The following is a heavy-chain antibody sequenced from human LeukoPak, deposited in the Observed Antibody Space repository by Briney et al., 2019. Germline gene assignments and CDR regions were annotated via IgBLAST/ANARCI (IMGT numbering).Heavy chain of an antibody. CDR3: ARVGSDYYYGMDV. Sequence: ALVKVSCKASGYTFTSYYMHWVRQAPGQGLEWMGIINPSGGSTSYAQKFQGRVTMTRDTSTSTVYMELSSLRSEDTAVYYCARVGSDYYYGMDVWGQGTTVTVSS. V-gene: IGHV1-46*01. CDR1: GYTFTSYY. J-gene: IGHJ6*02. CDR2: INPSGGST. D-gene: IGHD3-16*01.